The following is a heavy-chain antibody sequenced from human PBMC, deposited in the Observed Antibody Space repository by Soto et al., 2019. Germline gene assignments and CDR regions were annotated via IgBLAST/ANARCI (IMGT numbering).Heavy chain of an antibody. J-gene: IGHJ6*02. Sequence: ASVKIVCKPSGFTFTDYYIHWVRQDPGQGLVWMGWINPNSGGTNYAQKFQGRVTMTRVTSISTAYTELSLAYMELSRLRSDETAIYYCARDKGPRGYHYGMNFWRQRTTVTVSS. CDR2: INPNSGGT. CDR3: ARDKGPRGYHYGMNF. CDR1: GFTFTDYY. V-gene: IGHV1-2*02.